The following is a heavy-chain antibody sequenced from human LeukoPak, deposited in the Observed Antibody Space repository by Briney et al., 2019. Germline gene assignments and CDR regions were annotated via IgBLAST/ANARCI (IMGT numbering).Heavy chain of an antibody. CDR1: GSIFTSYW. CDR2: IYPGDSDT. CDR3: ARPGSAAAGTGGVDY. V-gene: IGHV5-51*01. D-gene: IGHD6-13*01. Sequence: KSGASLQISCKGSGSIFTSYWIGWVRQLPGKGLEWMGIIYPGDSDTRYSPSFQGQVTISADKSISTAYLQWSSLKASDTAMYYCARPGSAAAGTGGVDYWGQGTLVTVSS. J-gene: IGHJ4*02.